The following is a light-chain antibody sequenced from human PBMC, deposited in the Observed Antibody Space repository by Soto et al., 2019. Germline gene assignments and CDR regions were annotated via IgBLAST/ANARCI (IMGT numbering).Light chain of an antibody. CDR3: QQYNSYSGT. CDR2: MAS. Sequence: DIQMTQSPSTLSASVGDRVTISCRASQSISSWLAWYQQKPGKAPMLLIYMASTLESGVPSRFSGSGSGTEFTLTISSLQPDDFATYYCQQYNSYSGTFGQGTKVEIK. J-gene: IGKJ1*01. CDR1: QSISSW. V-gene: IGKV1-5*03.